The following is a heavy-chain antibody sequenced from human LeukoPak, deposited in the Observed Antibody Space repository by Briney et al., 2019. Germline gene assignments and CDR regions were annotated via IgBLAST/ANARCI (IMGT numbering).Heavy chain of an antibody. CDR3: ARITQGVGY. J-gene: IGHJ4*02. D-gene: IGHD3-16*01. CDR2: INHSGST. V-gene: IGHV4-34*01. Sequence: SETLSLTCAVYGGSFSGYYWSWIRQPPVKGLEWIGEINHSGSTNYNPSLKSRVTISVDTSKNQFSLKLSSVTAADTAVYYCARITQGVGYWGQGTLVTVSS. CDR1: GGSFSGYY.